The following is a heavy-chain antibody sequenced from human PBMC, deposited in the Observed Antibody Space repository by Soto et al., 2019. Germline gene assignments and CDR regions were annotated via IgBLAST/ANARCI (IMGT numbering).Heavy chain of an antibody. J-gene: IGHJ6*02. CDR2: IWYDGSNK. Sequence: LRLSCAASGVTFSSYGMHWVRQAPGKGLEWVAVIWYDGSNKYYADSVKGRFTISRDNSKNTLYLQMNSLRAEGMAVYYCARATEASYCIDVWGQGPTVTVSS. CDR3: ARATEASYCIDV. V-gene: IGHV3-33*01. CDR1: GVTFSSYG.